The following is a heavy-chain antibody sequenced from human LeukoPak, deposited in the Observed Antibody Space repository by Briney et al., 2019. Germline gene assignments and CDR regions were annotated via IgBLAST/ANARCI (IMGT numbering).Heavy chain of an antibody. V-gene: IGHV4-4*07. D-gene: IGHD3-10*01. CDR2: IYTSGST. J-gene: IGHJ4*02. CDR1: GGSISSYY. Sequence: SETLSLTCTVSGGSISSYYWSWIRQPAGKGLEWIGRIYTSGSTNYNPSLKSRVTMSVDTSKNQFSLKLSSVTAADTAVYYCARDGRSGVRGVFDYWGQGTLVTVSS. CDR3: ARDGRSGVRGVFDY.